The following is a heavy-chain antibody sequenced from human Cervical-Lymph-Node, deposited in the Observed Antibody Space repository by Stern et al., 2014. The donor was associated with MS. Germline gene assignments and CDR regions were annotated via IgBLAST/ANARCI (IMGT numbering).Heavy chain of an antibody. V-gene: IGHV1-2*02. Sequence: QVQLVQSGAEVEKPGASVKVSCKASGYIFTDYYLHWVRQAPGQGLEWMGRLNPKSGGTSYAQSFQGRVTLTRDTSITTAYMDLSRLTSDDTAVYYCTRALRIADRPSPGGHWFDPWGQGTLVIVSS. CDR1: GYIFTDYY. CDR3: TRALRIADRPSPGGHWFDP. CDR2: LNPKSGGT. D-gene: IGHD6-6*01. J-gene: IGHJ5*02.